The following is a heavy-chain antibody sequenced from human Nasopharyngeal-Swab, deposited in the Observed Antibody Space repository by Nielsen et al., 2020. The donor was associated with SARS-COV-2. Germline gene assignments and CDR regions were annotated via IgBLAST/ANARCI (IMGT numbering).Heavy chain of an antibody. CDR3: ARARGDYIMGYYYYYYGMDV. CDR2: ISSSSSYT. D-gene: IGHD4-17*01. CDR1: GFTFSSYE. J-gene: IGHJ6*02. V-gene: IGHV3-21*05. Sequence: GESLKISCAASGFTFSSYEMNWVRQAPGKGLEWVSYISSSSSYTNYADSVKGRFTISRDNAKNSLYLQMNSLRAEDTAVYYCARARGDYIMGYYYYYYGMDVWGQGTTVTVSS.